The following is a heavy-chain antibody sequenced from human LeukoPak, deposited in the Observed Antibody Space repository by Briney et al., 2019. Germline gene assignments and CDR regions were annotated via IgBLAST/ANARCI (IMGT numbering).Heavy chain of an antibody. J-gene: IGHJ2*01. Sequence: PGGSLRLSCAASGFTFSNYWMHWVRQVPGKGLVWVSHINSEGRIINYADSVKGRFTISRDNAKNTLYLQMNSLRVEDTAVYYCARGRGWYFDLWGRGTLVTVSS. V-gene: IGHV3-74*01. CDR1: GFTFSNYW. CDR2: INSEGRII. D-gene: IGHD3-10*01. CDR3: ARGRGWYFDL.